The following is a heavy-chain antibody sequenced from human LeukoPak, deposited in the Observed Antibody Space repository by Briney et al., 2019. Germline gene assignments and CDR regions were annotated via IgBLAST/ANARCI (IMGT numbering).Heavy chain of an antibody. J-gene: IGHJ6*02. Sequence: SETLSLTCAVYGGSFSGYYWSWIRQPPGKGLEWIGEISHSGSTNYNPSLKSRVTISVDTSKNQFSLKLSSVTAADTAVYYCARSPPLEWLLFDYYYYGMDVWGQGTTVTVSS. CDR2: ISHSGST. V-gene: IGHV4-34*01. D-gene: IGHD3-3*01. CDR1: GGSFSGYY. CDR3: ARSPPLEWLLFDYYYYGMDV.